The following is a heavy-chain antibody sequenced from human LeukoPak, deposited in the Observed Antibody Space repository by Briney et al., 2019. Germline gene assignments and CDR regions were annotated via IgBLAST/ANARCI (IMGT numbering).Heavy chain of an antibody. Sequence: GGSLRLSCAASGFTFSDYYMSWIRQAPGKGLEWVSYISSSGSTIYYADSVKGRFTISRDNAKNSLYLQMDSLRAEDTAVYYCARDRGSYYSWFDPWGQGTLVTVSS. CDR1: GFTFSDYY. J-gene: IGHJ5*02. V-gene: IGHV3-11*01. CDR3: ARDRGSYYSWFDP. D-gene: IGHD1-26*01. CDR2: ISSSGSTI.